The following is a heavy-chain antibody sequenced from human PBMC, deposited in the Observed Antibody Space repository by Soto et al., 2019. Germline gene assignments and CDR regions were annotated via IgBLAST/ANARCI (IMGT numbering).Heavy chain of an antibody. J-gene: IGHJ4*02. D-gene: IGHD2-2*01. CDR1: GFTFNMYW. CDR2: IRHDGSDK. CDR3: ARDTNEGFDV. V-gene: IGHV3-7*05. Sequence: PGGSLRLSCAASGFTFNMYWMSWVRQAPGRGLEWVANIRHDGSDKNYVDSVKGRFTISRDNAKNSLYLQMSSLRAEDTAEDTAIYYCARDTNEGFDVWGPGTLVTVSS.